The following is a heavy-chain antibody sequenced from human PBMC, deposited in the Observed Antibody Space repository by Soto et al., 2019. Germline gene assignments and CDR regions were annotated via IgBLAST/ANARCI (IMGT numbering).Heavy chain of an antibody. CDR1: GFTFSHHW. V-gene: IGHV3-7*01. CDR3: VRDHGYYPFEY. D-gene: IGHD5-18*01. Sequence: EVELVESGGTLVQPGGSLRLSCAASGFTFSHHWMGWVRQAPGKGLQWVADINQDGSQRYYLDSVKDRFTISRDNAQNSLYLQMNSLGDADTAVYFCVRDHGYYPFEYWGQGTLVAVSS. J-gene: IGHJ4*02. CDR2: INQDGSQR.